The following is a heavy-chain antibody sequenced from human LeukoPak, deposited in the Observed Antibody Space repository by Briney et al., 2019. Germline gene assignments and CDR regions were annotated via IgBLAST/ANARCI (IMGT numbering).Heavy chain of an antibody. D-gene: IGHD2-21*01. J-gene: IGHJ4*02. CDR3: AREKTACGGDCYDS. CDR2: ISISGTPI. V-gene: IGHV3-48*03. CDR1: GFTFSSCE. Sequence: GGSLRLSCAASGFTFSSCEMNWVRQAPGKGLEWVSYISISGTPIHYADSMKGRFTISRDDAKNSLFLQMNSLRAEDTAVYYCAREKTACGGDCYDSWGQGTLVTVSS.